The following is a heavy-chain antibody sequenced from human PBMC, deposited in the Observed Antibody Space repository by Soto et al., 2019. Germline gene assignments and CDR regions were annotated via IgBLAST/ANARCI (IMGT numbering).Heavy chain of an antibody. Sequence: GASVKVSCEASGYSFTDYYIHWVRQAPGQGLDWMGWINTKTAGTLYAQKFEGRVTMTSDTSINTAYMELSTLRSDDTAIYYCARVGPTGWFDPWGQGTLVTVSS. CDR2: INTKTAGT. CDR1: GYSFTDYY. CDR3: ARVGPTGWFDP. J-gene: IGHJ5*02. V-gene: IGHV1-2*02.